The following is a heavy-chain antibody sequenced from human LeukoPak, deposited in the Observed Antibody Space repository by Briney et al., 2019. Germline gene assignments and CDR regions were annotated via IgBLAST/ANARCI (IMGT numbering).Heavy chain of an antibody. CDR3: ARGPLDSSGYYFDY. CDR2: MNPNSGNT. D-gene: IGHD3-22*01. J-gene: IGHJ4*02. CDR1: GYTFTSYD. Sequence: ASVKVSCKASGYTFTSYDINWVRQATGQGLEWMGWMNPNSGNTGYAQKFLGRVTITRNTSISTAYMELSSLRSEDTAVYYCARGPLDSSGYYFDYWGQGTLVTVSS. V-gene: IGHV1-8*03.